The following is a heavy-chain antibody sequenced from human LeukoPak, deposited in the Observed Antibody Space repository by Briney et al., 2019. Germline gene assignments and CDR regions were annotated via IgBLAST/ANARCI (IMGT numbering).Heavy chain of an antibody. CDR1: GGSISSGSYY. D-gene: IGHD3-16*01. Sequence: ASQTLSLTCTVSGGSISSGSYYWGWIRQPAGKGLEWSERIYTSGSTNYNPSLKSRVTISVNTAKNQFSLKLSSVTAADTAVYYCARYDYVWGSGWFDPWGQGTLVTVSS. J-gene: IGHJ5*02. V-gene: IGHV4-61*02. CDR2: IYTSGST. CDR3: ARYDYVWGSGWFDP.